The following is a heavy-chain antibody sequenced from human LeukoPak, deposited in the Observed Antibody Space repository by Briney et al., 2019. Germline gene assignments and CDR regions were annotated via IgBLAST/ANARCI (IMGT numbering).Heavy chain of an antibody. CDR2: IDHSGNT. CDR3: ASLYGSGFSFDY. Sequence: SETLSLTCAVYGGSFSGYYWSWIRQPPGKGLEWIGGIDHSGNTHYNPSLKSRVTISVDTSKNQFSLKLSSVTAADTAMYYCASLYGSGFSFDYWGQGTLVTVSS. CDR1: GGSFSGYY. D-gene: IGHD3-10*01. J-gene: IGHJ4*02. V-gene: IGHV4-34*01.